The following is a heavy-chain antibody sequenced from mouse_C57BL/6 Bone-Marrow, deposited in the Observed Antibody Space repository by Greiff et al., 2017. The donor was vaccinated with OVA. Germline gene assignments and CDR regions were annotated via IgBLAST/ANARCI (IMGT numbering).Heavy chain of an antibody. V-gene: IGHV1-50*01. CDR1: GYTFTSYW. CDR2: IDPSDSYT. Sequence: QVKLQQPGAELVKPGASVKLSCKASGYTFTSYWMQWVKQRPGQGLEWIGEIDPSDSYTNYNQKFKGKATLTVDTSSSTAYMQLSSLTSEDSAVYYCARSFSSPLYAMDYWGQGTSVTVSS. CDR3: ARSFSSPLYAMDY. D-gene: IGHD1-1*01. J-gene: IGHJ4*01.